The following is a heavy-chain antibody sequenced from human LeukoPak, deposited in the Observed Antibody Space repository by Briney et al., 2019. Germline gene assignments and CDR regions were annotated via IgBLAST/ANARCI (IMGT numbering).Heavy chain of an antibody. V-gene: IGHV3-23*01. Sequence: GGSLRLSCAASGFTFSSYAMGWVRQAPGKGLEWVSAISGSTINTYYADSVKGRFTIPRDNSKNTLYLQMNSLGAVDTALYYCATIASRVVSGGFDYWGQGTLVTVSS. D-gene: IGHD2-8*02. CDR2: ISGSTINT. J-gene: IGHJ4*02. CDR3: ATIASRVVSGGFDY. CDR1: GFTFSSYA.